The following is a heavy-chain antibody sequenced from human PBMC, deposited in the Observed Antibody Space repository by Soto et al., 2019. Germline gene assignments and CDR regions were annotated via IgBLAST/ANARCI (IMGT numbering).Heavy chain of an antibody. D-gene: IGHD2-21*02. J-gene: IGHJ6*02. CDR3: ARLRHIVVVTAEIQSFRYGMDV. V-gene: IGHV1-69*01. CDR1: GGTFSSYA. CDR2: IIPIFGTA. Sequence: QVQLVQSGAEVKKPGSSVKVSCKASGGTFSSYAISWVRQAPGQGLEWMGGIIPIFGTANYAQKFQGRVTITADESTSTAYMELSSLRYENTAVYYCARLRHIVVVTAEIQSFRYGMDVWGQGTTVTVSS.